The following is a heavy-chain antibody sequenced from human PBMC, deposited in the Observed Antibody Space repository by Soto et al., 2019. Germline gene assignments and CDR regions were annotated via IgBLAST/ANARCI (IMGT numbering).Heavy chain of an antibody. D-gene: IGHD5-12*01. V-gene: IGHV3-11*01. CDR3: ARRSGSNSFDS. CDR1: GFTFSDYY. CDR2: ISSSGSTI. J-gene: IGHJ4*02. Sequence: QVQLVESGGGLVEPGGSLRLSCAASGFTFSDYYMSWVRQAPGKGLEWISYISSSGSTIYYADSVKGRFTISRDTAKNSLYLQMNSLSAEDTAMYYCARRSGSNSFDSWGQGTLVSVAS.